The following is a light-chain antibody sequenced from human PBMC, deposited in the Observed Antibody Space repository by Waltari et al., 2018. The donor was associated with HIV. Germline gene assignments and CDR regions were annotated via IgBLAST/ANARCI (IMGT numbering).Light chain of an antibody. J-gene: IGLJ1*01. V-gene: IGLV2-14*03. CDR3: CSYTVNSTGV. Sequence: SALPQPASVAGSPGQSIAISCTSTNGDIGTYQYVSWYQQHTGKVPKLIIYNINIPPSGVSDRFSASKSGNTATLTIAGLHGDDEADYYCCSYTVNSTGVFGAGTKITV. CDR1: NGDIGTYQY. CDR2: NIN.